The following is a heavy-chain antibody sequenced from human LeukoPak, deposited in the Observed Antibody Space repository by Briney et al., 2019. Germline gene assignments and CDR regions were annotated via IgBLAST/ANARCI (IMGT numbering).Heavy chain of an antibody. CDR2: IIPIFGTA. Sequence: ASVKVSCKASGGTFSSYAISWVRQAPGQGLEWMGGIIPIFGTANYAQKFQGRVTITADESTGTAYMELSSLRSEDTAVYYCARDRITRRGYSYGYGWFDPWGQGTLVTVSS. J-gene: IGHJ5*02. CDR3: ARDRITRRGYSYGYGWFDP. D-gene: IGHD5-18*01. CDR1: GGTFSSYA. V-gene: IGHV1-69*13.